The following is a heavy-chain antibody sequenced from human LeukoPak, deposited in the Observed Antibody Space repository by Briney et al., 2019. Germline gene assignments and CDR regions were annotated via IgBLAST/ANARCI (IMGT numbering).Heavy chain of an antibody. CDR2: ISSSSSYI. V-gene: IGHV3-21*01. CDR3: ARGLGFIVATALDY. Sequence: GGSLRLSCAASGFTFSSYSMNWVRQAPGKGLEWVSSISSSSSYIYYADSVKGRFTISRDNAKNSLYLQMNSLRAEDTAVYYCARGLGFIVATALDYWGQGTLVTVSS. J-gene: IGHJ4*02. D-gene: IGHD5-12*01. CDR1: GFTFSSYS.